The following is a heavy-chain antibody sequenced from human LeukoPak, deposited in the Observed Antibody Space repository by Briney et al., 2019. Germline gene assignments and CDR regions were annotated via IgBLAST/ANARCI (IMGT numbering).Heavy chain of an antibody. V-gene: IGHV3-48*04. CDR2: MSSCGSWSSSII. J-gene: IGHJ4*02. CDR1: GFTFSSYS. D-gene: IGHD3-22*01. CDR3: ASGYYYDSSGYMLEDY. Sequence: GGSLRLSCAASGFTFSSYSMNWVRQAPGKGLEWVLYMSSCGSWSSSIIYYADSVKGRFTISRDNAKNSLYLQMNSLRAEDTAVYYCASGYYYDSSGYMLEDYWGQGTLVTVSS.